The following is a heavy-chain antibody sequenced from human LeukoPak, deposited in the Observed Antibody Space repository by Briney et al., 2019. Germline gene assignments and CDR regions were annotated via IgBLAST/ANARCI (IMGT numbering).Heavy chain of an antibody. V-gene: IGHV4-59*01. CDR2: IYYSGST. CDR3: ARDDGYGYGFEY. J-gene: IGHJ4*02. Sequence: SETLSLTCTVSGGSISSYYWSWIRQPPGKGLEWIGYIYYSGSTNYNPSLKSRVTISVDTSKNQFSLKLSSVTAADTAVYYCARDDGYGYGFEYWGQGTLVTVSS. CDR1: GGSISSYY. D-gene: IGHD5-18*01.